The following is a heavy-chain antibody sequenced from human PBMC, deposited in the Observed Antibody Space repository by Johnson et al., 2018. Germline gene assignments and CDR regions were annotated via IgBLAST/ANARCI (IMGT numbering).Heavy chain of an antibody. CDR2: IWYDGSNK. D-gene: IGHD2-2*02. CDR1: GFTFSSYG. J-gene: IGHJ6*02. V-gene: IGHV3-33*01. CDR3: ARARRYCSSTSCYTPIYYYGMDV. Sequence: QVQLVESGGGVVQPGRSLRLSCAASGFTFSSYGMHWVRQAPGKGLEWVAVIWYDGSNKYYADSVKGRFTISRDNSKNTLYLQMNSLRAEDTAVYYCARARRYCSSTSCYTPIYYYGMDVWGQGTTVTVSS.